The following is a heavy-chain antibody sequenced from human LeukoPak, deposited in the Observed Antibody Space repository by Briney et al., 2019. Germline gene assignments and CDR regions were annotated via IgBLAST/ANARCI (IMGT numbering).Heavy chain of an antibody. Sequence: GGSLRLSCAASGFTFSDYYMSWIRQAPGKGLEWVSYISSSSSYTNYADSVKGRLTISRDSAKNSLYLQMNSLRAEDTAVYYCARVLGYCSSTSCYSWFDPWGQGTLVTVSS. CDR2: ISSSSSYT. CDR3: ARVLGYCSSTSCYSWFDP. J-gene: IGHJ5*02. CDR1: GFTFSDYY. D-gene: IGHD2-2*01. V-gene: IGHV3-11*06.